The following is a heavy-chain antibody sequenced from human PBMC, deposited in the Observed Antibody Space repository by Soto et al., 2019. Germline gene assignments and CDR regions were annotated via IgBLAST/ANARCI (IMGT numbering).Heavy chain of an antibody. CDR3: AREGYMVHTQWLPFDY. CDR2: IIPIFGTA. J-gene: IGHJ4*02. D-gene: IGHD6-19*01. Sequence: GASVKVSCKASGGTFSSYAISWVRQAPGQGLEWMGGIIPIFGTANYAQKFQGRVTITADESTSTAYMELSSLRSEDTAVYYCAREGYMVHTQWLPFDYWGQGTLVTVSS. V-gene: IGHV1-69*13. CDR1: GGTFSSYA.